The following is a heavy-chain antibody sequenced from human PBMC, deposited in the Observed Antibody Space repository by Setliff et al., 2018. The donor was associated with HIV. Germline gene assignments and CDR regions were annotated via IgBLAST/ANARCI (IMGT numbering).Heavy chain of an antibody. CDR3: ASWPSRQTLHYEDAFDI. Sequence: GASVKVSCKASGYTFTGYYMHWVRQAPGQGLEWMGWINPNSGGTNYAQKFQGRVTMTRDTSISTAYMELSRLRSDDTAVYYCASWPSRQTLHYEDAFDIWGQGTMVTVSS. V-gene: IGHV1-2*02. CDR2: INPNSGGT. J-gene: IGHJ3*02. D-gene: IGHD3-22*01. CDR1: GYTFTGYY.